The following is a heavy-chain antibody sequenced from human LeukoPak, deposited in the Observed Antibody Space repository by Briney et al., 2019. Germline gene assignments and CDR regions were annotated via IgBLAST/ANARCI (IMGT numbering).Heavy chain of an antibody. Sequence: GGSLRLSCAASGFTFSNYNMNWVRRTPGKGLEWVSYISSGSSRTIYYADSVKGRFTISRDNAKNSLYLQMNSLRAEDTAVYYCATSSPAYYYDSSGYYGAFDIWGQGTMVTVSS. CDR3: ATSSPAYYYDSSGYYGAFDI. CDR2: ISSGSSRTI. CDR1: GFTFSNYN. V-gene: IGHV3-48*01. D-gene: IGHD3-22*01. J-gene: IGHJ3*02.